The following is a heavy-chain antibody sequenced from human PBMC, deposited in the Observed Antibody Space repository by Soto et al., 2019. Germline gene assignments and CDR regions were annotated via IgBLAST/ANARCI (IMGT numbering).Heavy chain of an antibody. CDR3: VRERAGTRDLPHHTFDL. V-gene: IGHV3-11*01. Sequence: QVQLVESGGGLVKPGGSLRLSCAASGFSFSVYYMAWVRQAPGSGLEWISSIDRNGDFVYYADSVKGRFTISRDYAKSSLYLQMDSLRDEDTAVYYCVRERAGTRDLPHHTFDLWGQGTMVTVAS. D-gene: IGHD6-19*01. J-gene: IGHJ3*01. CDR1: GFSFSVYY. CDR2: IDRNGDFV.